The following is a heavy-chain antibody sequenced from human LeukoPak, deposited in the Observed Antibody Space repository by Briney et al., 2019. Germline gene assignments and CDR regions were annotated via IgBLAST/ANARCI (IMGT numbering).Heavy chain of an antibody. CDR2: IKQDGSDK. CDR3: AREPYYYDSSGHDY. Sequence: PGGSLRLSCAASGFTFGSFWMSWVRQAPGKGLEWVANIKQDGSDKYYVDSVKGRFTISRDNAKNSLYLQMNSLRAEDTAVYYCAREPYYYDSSGHDYWGQGTLVTVSS. V-gene: IGHV3-7*01. D-gene: IGHD3-22*01. J-gene: IGHJ4*02. CDR1: GFTFGSFW.